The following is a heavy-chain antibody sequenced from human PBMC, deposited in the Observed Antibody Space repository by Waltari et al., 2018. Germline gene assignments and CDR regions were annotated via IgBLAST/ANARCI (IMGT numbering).Heavy chain of an antibody. J-gene: IGHJ4*02. CDR3: ARDLFPTVTDY. Sequence: EVQLVESGGGLVKPGGSLRLSCAASGFTFSSYSLNCVRQAPGKGLEWVSSISSSSSYIYYADSVKGRFTISRDNAKNSLYLQMNSLRAEDTAVYYCARDLFPTVTDYWGQGTLVTVSS. D-gene: IGHD4-4*01. CDR1: GFTFSSYS. CDR2: ISSSSSYI. V-gene: IGHV3-21*01.